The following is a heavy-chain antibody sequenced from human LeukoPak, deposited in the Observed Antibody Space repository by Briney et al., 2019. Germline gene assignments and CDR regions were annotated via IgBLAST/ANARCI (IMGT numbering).Heavy chain of an antibody. J-gene: IGHJ4*02. CDR1: GFTFDDYA. CDR2: ISWNSGSI. V-gene: IGHV3-9*01. Sequence: PGGSLRLSCAASGFTFDDYAMHWVRQAPGKGLEGVSGISWNSGSIGYADSVKGRFTISRDNAKNSLYLQMNSLRAEDTALYYCAKAGRSSGWYIGTNYFDYWGQGTLVTVSS. CDR3: AKAGRSSGWYIGTNYFDY. D-gene: IGHD6-19*01.